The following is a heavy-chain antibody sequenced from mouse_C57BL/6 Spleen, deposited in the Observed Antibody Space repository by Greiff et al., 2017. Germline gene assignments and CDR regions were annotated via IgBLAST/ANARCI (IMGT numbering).Heavy chain of an antibody. J-gene: IGHJ2*01. Sequence: ESGPGLVKPSQSLSLTCSVTGYSITSGYYWNWIRQFPGNKLEWMGYISYDGSNNYNPSLKNRISITRDTSKNQFFLKLNSVTTEDTATYYGARETITTAFDYWGQGTTLTVSS. CDR3: ARETITTAFDY. D-gene: IGHD1-1*01. CDR2: ISYDGSN. V-gene: IGHV3-6*01. CDR1: GYSITSGYY.